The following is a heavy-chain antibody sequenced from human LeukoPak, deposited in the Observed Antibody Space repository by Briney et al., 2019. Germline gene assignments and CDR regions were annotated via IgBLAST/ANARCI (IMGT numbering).Heavy chain of an antibody. CDR2: IRSKPYGGTT. J-gene: IGHJ6*03. Sequence: GGSLRLSCTASGFTFADYAMSWVRQAPGKGLEWVGFIRSKPYGGTTEYAASVKGRFTISRDDSKNIAYLQMNSLKAEDTAIYYCTREEDYYYYMDVWGKGITVTVSS. CDR3: TREEDYYYYMDV. CDR1: GFTFADYA. V-gene: IGHV3-49*04.